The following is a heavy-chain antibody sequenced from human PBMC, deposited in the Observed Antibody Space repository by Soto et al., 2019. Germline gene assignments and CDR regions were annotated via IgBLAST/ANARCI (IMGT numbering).Heavy chain of an antibody. J-gene: IGHJ4*02. CDR3: SRGGGFSGNYL. Sequence: EVQLVESGGGLVQPGGSLRLSCAASGFSFSDYWMHWVRQAPGMGLVWVSCIDTDGSTTTYADSVKGRFTISRDNVKNTLYLQMDSLRAEDTALYYCSRGGGFSGNYLGGQGTLVTVSS. CDR1: GFSFSDYW. CDR2: IDTDGSTT. D-gene: IGHD1-26*01. V-gene: IGHV3-74*01.